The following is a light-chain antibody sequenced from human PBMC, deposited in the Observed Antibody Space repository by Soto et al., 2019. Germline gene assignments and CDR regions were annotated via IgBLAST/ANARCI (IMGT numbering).Light chain of an antibody. Sequence: DIQMTQSPSSLSASVGDNVTITCQASYDIKWYLNWYQQKPGKAPKQLICDSSKVERGVPSRLSGSGSGTDFTFTITNLQPEDIAIYYCQKYENVPLNLGGGTRLE. J-gene: IGKJ5*01. CDR3: QKYENVPLN. CDR2: DSS. V-gene: IGKV1-33*01. CDR1: YDIKWY.